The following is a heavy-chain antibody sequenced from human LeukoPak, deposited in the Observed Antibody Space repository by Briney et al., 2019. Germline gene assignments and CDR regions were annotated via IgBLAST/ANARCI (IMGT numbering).Heavy chain of an antibody. CDR3: ARVDCSSTGCYYYFDY. J-gene: IGHJ4*02. V-gene: IGHV1-69*04. Sequence: ASVKVSCKASGGTFSSYAISWVRQAPGQGLEWMGRIIPILGIANYAQKFQGRVTITADKSTSTAYMELSSLRSEDTAVYYCARVDCSSTGCYYYFDYWGQGTLVTVSS. CDR2: IIPILGIA. D-gene: IGHD2-2*01. CDR1: GGTFSSYA.